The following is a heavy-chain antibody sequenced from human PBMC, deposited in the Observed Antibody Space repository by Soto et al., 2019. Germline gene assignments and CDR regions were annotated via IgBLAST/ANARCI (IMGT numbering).Heavy chain of an antibody. V-gene: IGHV4-30-4*01. CDR1: GGSISSGGYY. CDR3: ASVSYFNAFDY. D-gene: IGHD3-9*01. Sequence: SGTLSLTCTVSGGSISSGGYYWSLIRQPPGKGLEWIGYIYYSGSTYYNPSLKSRVTISVDTSKNQFSLKLSSVTAADTAVDYCASVSYFNAFDYWGQGNLVTVSS. CDR2: IYYSGST. J-gene: IGHJ4*02.